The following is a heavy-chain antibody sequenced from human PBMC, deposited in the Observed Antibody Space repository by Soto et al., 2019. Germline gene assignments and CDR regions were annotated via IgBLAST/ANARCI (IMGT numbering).Heavy chain of an antibody. Sequence: KSGPTLVNPTQTLTLTCTFSGFSLSTSGVGVGWIRQPPGKALEWLALIYWDDDKRYSPSLKSRLTITKDTSKNQVVLTMTNMDPVDTATYYCAHTPPRTLLRIAAGYNWFDPWGQGTLVTVSS. CDR1: GFSLSTSGVG. V-gene: IGHV2-5*02. D-gene: IGHD6-13*01. CDR2: IYWDDDK. CDR3: AHTPPRTLLRIAAGYNWFDP. J-gene: IGHJ5*02.